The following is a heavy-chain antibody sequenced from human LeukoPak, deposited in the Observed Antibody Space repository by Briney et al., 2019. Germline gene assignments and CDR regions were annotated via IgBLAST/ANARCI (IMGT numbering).Heavy chain of an antibody. CDR1: GGSISSYY. D-gene: IGHD5-18*01. Sequence: SETLSLTCTVSGGSISSYYWSWIRQPPGKGLEWIGYIYYSGSTSYNPSLKSRVTISVDTSKNQFSLKLSSVTAADTAVYYCARVKRDIQLWFFAFDIWGQGTMVTVSS. J-gene: IGHJ3*02. CDR2: IYYSGST. CDR3: ARVKRDIQLWFFAFDI. V-gene: IGHV4-59*01.